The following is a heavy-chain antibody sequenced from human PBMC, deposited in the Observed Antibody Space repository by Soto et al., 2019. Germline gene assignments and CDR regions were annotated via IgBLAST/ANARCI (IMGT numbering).Heavy chain of an antibody. CDR1: GDSISSSSYY. CDR3: VRANILTGYSDTFDI. D-gene: IGHD3-9*01. V-gene: IGHV4-39*07. Sequence: PSETLSLTCTVSGDSISSSSYYWGWIRQPPGKGLEWIGCIYYSGSTYYNPSLKSRVTTSVDTAKNQFSLSLSSVTAADTAVYYCVRANILTGYSDTFDIWGQGTMVTVS. J-gene: IGHJ3*02. CDR2: IYYSGST.